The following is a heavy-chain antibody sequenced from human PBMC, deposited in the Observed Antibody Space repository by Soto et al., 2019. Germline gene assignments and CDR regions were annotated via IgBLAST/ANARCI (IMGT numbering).Heavy chain of an antibody. D-gene: IGHD3-3*01. V-gene: IGHV1-69*01. CDR1: GGTFSSYA. CDR3: ARVQDKKAITIFGVVTKRPGDYYYYYYGMDV. CDR2: IIPIFGTA. J-gene: IGHJ6*02. Sequence: QVQLVQSGAEVKKPGSSVKVSCKASGGTFSSYAISWVRQAPGQGLEWMGGIIPIFGTANYAQKFQGRVTITADESTSTAYMELSSLRSEDTAVYYCARVQDKKAITIFGVVTKRPGDYYYYYYGMDVWGQGTTVTVSS.